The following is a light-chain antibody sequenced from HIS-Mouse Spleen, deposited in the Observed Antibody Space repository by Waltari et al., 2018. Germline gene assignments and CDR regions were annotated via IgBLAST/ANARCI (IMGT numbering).Light chain of an antibody. CDR2: AAS. CDR3: QQLNSYPWT. CDR1: QGISSY. V-gene: IGKV1-9*01. Sequence: DIQLTQSPSFLXASVGDRVTIPCRARQGISSYLAWYQQKPGKAPKLLIYAASTLQSGVPXRFSGSGSGTEFTLTISSLQPEDFATYYCQQLNSYPWTFGQGTKVEIK. J-gene: IGKJ1*01.